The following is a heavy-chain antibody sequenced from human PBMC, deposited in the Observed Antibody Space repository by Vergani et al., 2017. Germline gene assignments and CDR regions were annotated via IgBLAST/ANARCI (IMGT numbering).Heavy chain of an antibody. J-gene: IGHJ6*02. V-gene: IGHV3-9*01. CDR2: ISWNSGSI. D-gene: IGHD3-10*01. CDR1: GFTFSSYA. Sequence: VQLVESGGGVVQPGRSLRLSCAASGFTFSSYAMHWVRQAPGKGLEWVSGISWNSGSIGYADSVKGRFTISRDNAKNSLYLQMNSLRAEDTALYYCAKDYGSGSYARWSVGMDVWGQGTTVTVSS. CDR3: AKDYGSGSYARWSVGMDV.